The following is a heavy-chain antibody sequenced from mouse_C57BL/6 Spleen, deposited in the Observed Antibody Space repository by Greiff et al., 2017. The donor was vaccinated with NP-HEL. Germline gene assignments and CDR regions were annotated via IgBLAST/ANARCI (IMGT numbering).Heavy chain of an antibody. Sequence: EVKLMDSGGGLVQSGRSLRLSCATSGFTFSDFYMEWVRQAPGKGLEWIAASRNKANDYTTEYSASVKGRFIVSRDTSQSILYLQMNALRAEDTAIYYCARDGGMDYWGQGTSVTVSS. J-gene: IGHJ4*01. CDR1: GFTFSDFY. V-gene: IGHV7-1*01. CDR3: ARDGGMDY. CDR2: SRNKANDYTT.